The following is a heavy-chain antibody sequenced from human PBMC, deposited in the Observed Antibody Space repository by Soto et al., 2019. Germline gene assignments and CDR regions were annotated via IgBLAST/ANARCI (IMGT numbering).Heavy chain of an antibody. CDR3: AKDEGTSSTVFDY. Sequence: PGGSLRLSCVASGFTFSAYAMGWVRQAPGKGLEWVSSITATDGNTYYADSVRGRFTISRDNSRNSLFLQMNGLRPEDSALYYCAKDEGTSSTVFDYWGQGTLVTVSS. J-gene: IGHJ4*02. CDR1: GFTFSAYA. D-gene: IGHD6-6*01. V-gene: IGHV3-23*01. CDR2: ITATDGNT.